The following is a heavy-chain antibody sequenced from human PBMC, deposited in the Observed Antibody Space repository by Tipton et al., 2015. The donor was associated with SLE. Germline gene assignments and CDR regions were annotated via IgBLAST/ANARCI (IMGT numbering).Heavy chain of an antibody. D-gene: IGHD1-26*01. CDR1: GGSISSGGYY. Sequence: LRLSCNVSGGSISSGGYYWSWIRQHPGKGLEWIGEINHSGSTNYNPSLKSRVTISVDKSKNQVSLKLSSVTAADTAVYYCARDRIPVYSGSYLAGFYYGMDVWGQGTAVTVSS. CDR2: INHSGST. V-gene: IGHV4-31*02. J-gene: IGHJ6*02. CDR3: ARDRIPVYSGSYLAGFYYGMDV.